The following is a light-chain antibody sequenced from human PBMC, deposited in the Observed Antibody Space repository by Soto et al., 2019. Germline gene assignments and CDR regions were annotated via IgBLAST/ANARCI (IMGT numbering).Light chain of an antibody. CDR1: SSDVGSYNL. Sequence: LTEPASMSGSPGRSITISCTGTSSDVGSYNLVSWYQQHPGKAPKLMIYEVSKRPSGVSNRFSGSKSGNTASLTISGLQAADEADYYGCSYAVSSTYVFESGTKVTVL. CDR2: EVS. J-gene: IGLJ1*01. V-gene: IGLV2-23*02. CDR3: CSYAVSSTYV.